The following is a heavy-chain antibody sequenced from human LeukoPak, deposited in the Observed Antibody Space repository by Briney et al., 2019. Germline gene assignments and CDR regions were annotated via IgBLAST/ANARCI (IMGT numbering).Heavy chain of an antibody. CDR1: GFTFDDYA. J-gene: IGHJ3*02. CDR3: AKDYYDRIDAFDI. D-gene: IGHD3-22*01. CDR2: ISWNSGSI. V-gene: IGHV3-9*01. Sequence: GRSLRLSCAASGFTFDDYAMHWVRQAPGKGLEWVSGISWNSGSIGYADSVKGRFTISRDNSKNTLYLQMNTLRAEDTAVYYCAKDYYDRIDAFDIWGQGTLVTVSS.